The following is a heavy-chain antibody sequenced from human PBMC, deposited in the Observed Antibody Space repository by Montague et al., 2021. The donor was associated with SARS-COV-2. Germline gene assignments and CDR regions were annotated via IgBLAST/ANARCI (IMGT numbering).Heavy chain of an antibody. D-gene: IGHD6-13*01. CDR3: GRVFAPAGTFDF. V-gene: IGHV6-1*01. J-gene: IGHJ4*02. Sequence: CAISGDSVSTNNTTWNWVRQSPSGDLEWLGRTYFRSKWYNDYAVSVKSRITIYPDTSKNQFSLQLKSVTPKDTAIYFCGRVFAPAGTFDFWGQGTLVTVSS. CDR1: GDSVSTNNTT. CDR2: TYFRSKWYN.